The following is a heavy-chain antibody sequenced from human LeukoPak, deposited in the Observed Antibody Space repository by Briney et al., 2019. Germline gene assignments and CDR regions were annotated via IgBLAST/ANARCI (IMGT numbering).Heavy chain of an antibody. CDR3: ATIRDSSSWAFDY. D-gene: IGHD6-13*01. Sequence: GGCLRLSRAASGFTFIDAWMSWVRQAPGNGLGWVGRIKSKAGGETPDYAGPVRGRFTISRDDSQNTPYVQMDSLTTDDTAVYYCATIRDSSSWAFDYWGQGTLVIVSS. CDR1: GFTFIDAW. V-gene: IGHV3-15*01. CDR2: IKSKAGGETP. J-gene: IGHJ4*02.